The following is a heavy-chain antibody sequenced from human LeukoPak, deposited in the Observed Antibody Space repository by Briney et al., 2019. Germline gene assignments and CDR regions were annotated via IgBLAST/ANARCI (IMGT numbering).Heavy chain of an antibody. Sequence: GESLKISCKGSGYSFTTYWIAWVRQMPGKGLEWMGIIYPGDSDTRYSPAFQGQVIISADKSLSTAYLQWSRLKASDSAIYCCGRLESSGWDQLGYLGQGTLVTVSS. CDR2: IYPGDSDT. D-gene: IGHD6-19*01. CDR3: GRLESSGWDQLGY. V-gene: IGHV5-51*01. CDR1: GYSFTTYW. J-gene: IGHJ4*02.